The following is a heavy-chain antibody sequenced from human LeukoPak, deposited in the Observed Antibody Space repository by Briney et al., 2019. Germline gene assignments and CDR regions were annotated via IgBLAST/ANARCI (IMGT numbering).Heavy chain of an antibody. CDR2: ISYDGSNK. Sequence: GGSLRLSCAASGFTFSSYAMHWVRQAPGKGLEWVAVISYDGSNKYYADSVKGRFTISRDNSKNTLHLQMNSLRAEDTAVYYCARDRMYGDPKYFDYWGQGTLVTVSS. CDR1: GFTFSSYA. D-gene: IGHD4-17*01. V-gene: IGHV3-30-3*01. CDR3: ARDRMYGDPKYFDY. J-gene: IGHJ4*02.